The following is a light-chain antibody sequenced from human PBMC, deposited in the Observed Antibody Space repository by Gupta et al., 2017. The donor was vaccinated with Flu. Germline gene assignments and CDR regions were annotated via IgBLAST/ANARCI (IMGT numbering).Light chain of an antibody. J-gene: IGKJ4*01. Sequence: EIVLTQSPATLSLSPGERATLSCRASQSVSSYLAWYQQKPGQAPRLLIYDASNRDTGIPARFSGSGYGTELTLTISSREQEEFAGYYCQQRSNWPLITFGGGTKVEIK. CDR3: QQRSNWPLIT. CDR1: QSVSSY. V-gene: IGKV3-11*01. CDR2: DAS.